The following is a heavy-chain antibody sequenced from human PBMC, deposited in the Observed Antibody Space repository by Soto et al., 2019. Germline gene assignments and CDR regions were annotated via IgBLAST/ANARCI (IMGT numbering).Heavy chain of an antibody. CDR3: ARDTAMAKCYYFDY. D-gene: IGHD5-18*01. CDR1: GGTFSSYA. CDR2: IIPIFGTA. V-gene: IGHV1-69*06. J-gene: IGHJ4*02. Sequence: ASVKVSCNASGGTFSSYAISWVRQAPGQGLEWMGGIIPIFGTANYAQKFQGRVTITADKSTSTAYMELSSLRSEETAVYYCARDTAMAKCYYFDYWGQGTLVTVSA.